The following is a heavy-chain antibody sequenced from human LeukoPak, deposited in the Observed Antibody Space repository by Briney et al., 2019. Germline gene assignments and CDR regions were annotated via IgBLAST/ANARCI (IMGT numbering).Heavy chain of an antibody. CDR2: IYYSGST. V-gene: IGHV4-59*01. Sequence: SETLSLTCTVSGGSIGSYYWSWIRQPPGKGLEWIGYIYYSGSTNYNPSLKSRVTISVDTSKNQFSLKPSSVTAADTAVYYCARVHYCSGGSCPDAFDIWGQGTMVTVSS. J-gene: IGHJ3*02. CDR3: ARVHYCSGGSCPDAFDI. D-gene: IGHD2-15*01. CDR1: GGSIGSYY.